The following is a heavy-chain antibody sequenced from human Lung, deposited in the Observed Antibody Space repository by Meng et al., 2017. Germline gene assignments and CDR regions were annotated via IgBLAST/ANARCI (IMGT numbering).Heavy chain of an antibody. J-gene: IGHJ4*02. Sequence: EVQLVESGGGLVKPGGSLRLSCAASGFTFSNYSMNWVRQAPGKGLEWVSSISSSRRYIYYADSLKGRFTISRDNAKNSLYLQMNSLRAEDTAVFYCARDNYYDSGSYSGFDYWGQGALVTVSS. D-gene: IGHD3-10*01. CDR3: ARDNYYDSGSYSGFDY. CDR2: ISSSRRYI. V-gene: IGHV3-21*01. CDR1: GFTFSNYS.